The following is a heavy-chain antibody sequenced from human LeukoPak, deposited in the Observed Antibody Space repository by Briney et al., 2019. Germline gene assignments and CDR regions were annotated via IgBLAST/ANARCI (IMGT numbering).Heavy chain of an antibody. CDR3: ARVFASPYYYYYGMDV. CDR1: GYTFTSYD. V-gene: IGHV1-8*01. J-gene: IGHJ6*02. Sequence: ASVKVSCKASGYTFTSYDINWVRQATGQGLEWMGWMNPNSGNTGYAQKFQGRVTMTRNTSISTAYMELSSLRSEDTAVYYCARVFASPYYYYYGMDVWGQGTTVTASS. CDR2: MNPNSGNT. D-gene: IGHD3-10*02.